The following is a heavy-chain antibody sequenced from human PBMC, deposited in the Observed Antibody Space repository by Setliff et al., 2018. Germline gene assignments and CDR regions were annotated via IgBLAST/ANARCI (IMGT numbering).Heavy chain of an antibody. CDR1: GASITNINYY. CDR3: ARLPNYVWGSPVDY. CDR2: IFYSGRT. Sequence: SETLSLTCTVSGASITNINYYWGLIRQPPGEGLEWIGSIFYSGRTFYNPSLKSRVTISVDTSKNQFSLTLSSVTAADTAVYYCARLPNYVWGSPVDYWGQGTPVTVSS. D-gene: IGHD3-16*01. V-gene: IGHV4-39*01. J-gene: IGHJ4*02.